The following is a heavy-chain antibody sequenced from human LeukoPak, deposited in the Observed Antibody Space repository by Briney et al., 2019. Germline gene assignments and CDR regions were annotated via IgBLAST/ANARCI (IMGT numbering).Heavy chain of an antibody. Sequence: SGTLSLTCAVSGGSISSSNWWSWVRQPPGKGLEWIGEIYHSGSTNYNPSLKSRVTISVDTSKNQFSLKLSSVTAADTAVYYCARHKYYYDSSGYHRPYYFDYWGQGTLVTVSS. J-gene: IGHJ4*02. CDR1: GGSISSSNW. D-gene: IGHD3-22*01. CDR2: IYHSGST. CDR3: ARHKYYYDSSGYHRPYYFDY. V-gene: IGHV4-4*02.